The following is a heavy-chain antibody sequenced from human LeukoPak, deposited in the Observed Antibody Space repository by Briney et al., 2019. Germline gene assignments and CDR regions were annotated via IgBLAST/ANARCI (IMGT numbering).Heavy chain of an antibody. V-gene: IGHV1-2*06. D-gene: IGHD6-19*01. J-gene: IGHJ4*02. CDR3: ARDIVVAGIVGY. CDR1: GYTFTGYY. Sequence: ASVKVSCKASGYTFTGYYMHWVRQAPGQGLEWMGRINPNSGGTNYAQKFQGRVTMTRDTSISTAYMELSRLRSDDTAVYYCARDIVVAGIVGYWGQGTPVTVSS. CDR2: INPNSGGT.